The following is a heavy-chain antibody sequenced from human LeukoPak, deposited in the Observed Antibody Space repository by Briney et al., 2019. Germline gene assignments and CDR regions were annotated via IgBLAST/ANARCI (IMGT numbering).Heavy chain of an antibody. V-gene: IGHV4-59*01. CDR3: ARGNWNFAY. J-gene: IGHJ4*02. CDR2: IYYSGST. CDR1: GGSISNYY. D-gene: IGHD1-1*01. Sequence: PSETLSLTCTVSGGSISNYYWSWIRQPPGKGLEWIGYIYYSGSTKYNPSLKSRVTISVDTSKNQFSLKLSSVTAADTAVYYCARGNWNFAYWGRGTLVTVSS.